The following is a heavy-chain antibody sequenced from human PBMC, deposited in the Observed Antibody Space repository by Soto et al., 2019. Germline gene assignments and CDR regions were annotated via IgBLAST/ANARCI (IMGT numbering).Heavy chain of an antibody. J-gene: IGHJ5*02. V-gene: IGHV1-18*01. D-gene: IGHD3-10*01. CDR1: GYTFTSYG. CDR3: SRGSGFLWSGDLLPHLTTGCAP. CDR2: ISAYNGNT. Sequence: VASVKVSCKASGYTFTSYGISWVRQAPGQGLEWMGWISAYNGNTNYAQKPQGRVTMTTDTSTSTAYMELRSLRSDDKAVDYGSRGSGFLWSGDLLPHLTTGCAPWGKGPLVTVSP.